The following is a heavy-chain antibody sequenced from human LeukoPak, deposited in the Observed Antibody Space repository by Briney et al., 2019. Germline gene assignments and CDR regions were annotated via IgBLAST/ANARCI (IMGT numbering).Heavy chain of an antibody. V-gene: IGHV4-30-4*01. J-gene: IGHJ5*02. Sequence: SQTLSLTCTVSGGSISSGDYYWRWIRQPPGKGLEWIGYIYYSGSTYYNPSLKSRVTISVDTSKNQFSLKLSSVTAADTAVYYCARGIVVVPAAILNWFDPWGQGTLVTVSS. D-gene: IGHD2-2*02. CDR2: IYYSGST. CDR1: GGSISSGDYY. CDR3: ARGIVVVPAAILNWFDP.